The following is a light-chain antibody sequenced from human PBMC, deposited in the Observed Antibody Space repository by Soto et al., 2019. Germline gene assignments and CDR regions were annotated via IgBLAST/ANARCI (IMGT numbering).Light chain of an antibody. Sequence: QSALTQPASVSGSPGQSITISCTGTSSDVGGYDHVSWYQQHPGKAPKLIIYDVTVRPPGISPRFSGSKSDNTASLAVSGLQPEDEADYYCSSYTNKDTRQFGGGTKVT. V-gene: IGLV2-14*03. CDR1: SSDVGGYDH. CDR2: DVT. J-gene: IGLJ3*02. CDR3: SSYTNKDTRQ.